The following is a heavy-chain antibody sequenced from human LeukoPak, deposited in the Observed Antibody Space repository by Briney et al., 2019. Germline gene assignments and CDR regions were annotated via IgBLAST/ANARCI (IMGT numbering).Heavy chain of an antibody. CDR1: GFIFSDYS. Sequence: GGSLRLSCAASGFIFSDYSMNWVRQAPGKGLERVASITRSSSDINYVDSVKGRFTISRDNAKNSLYLQMNSLRAEETAVYYCARDVVYGMDVWGQGTTVTVSS. D-gene: IGHD2-8*02. CDR3: ARDVVYGMDV. V-gene: IGHV3-21*01. CDR2: ITRSSSDI. J-gene: IGHJ6*02.